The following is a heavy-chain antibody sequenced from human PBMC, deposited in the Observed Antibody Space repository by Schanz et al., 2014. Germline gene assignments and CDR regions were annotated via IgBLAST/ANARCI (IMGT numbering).Heavy chain of an antibody. J-gene: IGHJ4*02. CDR3: GRGFSRSYIDF. V-gene: IGHV1-46*03. CDR1: GYTFTTYY. D-gene: IGHD6-6*01. Sequence: QVQLVQSGAEVKKPGASMKVSCKASGYTFTTYYMLWVRQAPGQGLEWMGIINPSGGSTRYGQKFQGRITVTTDTSTSTVYLELSSLRSDDTAVYYCGRGFSRSYIDFWGQGTLVIVSS. CDR2: INPSGGST.